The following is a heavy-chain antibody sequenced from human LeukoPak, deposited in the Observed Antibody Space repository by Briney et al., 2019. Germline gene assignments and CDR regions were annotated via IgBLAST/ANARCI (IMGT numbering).Heavy chain of an antibody. J-gene: IGHJ4*02. CDR3: ARDLGNTGWYTFDY. CDR2: TYYRSKWYS. CDR1: GDSVSSKNGA. V-gene: IGHV6-1*01. Sequence: SQTLSLTCAISGDSVSSKNGAWNWIRQSPSRGLAWLGRTYYRSKWYSDYAVSVQGRITITPDTSKNQMSLQLYSVTPEDAAVYYCARDLGNTGWYTFDYWGQGTLVTVSS. D-gene: IGHD6-19*01.